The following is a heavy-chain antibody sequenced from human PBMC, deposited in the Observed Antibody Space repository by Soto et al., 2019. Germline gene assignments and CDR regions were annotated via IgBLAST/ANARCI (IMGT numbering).Heavy chain of an antibody. CDR1: GGSISSGGYY. V-gene: IGHV4-31*03. Sequence: PSETLSLTCTVSGGSISSGGYYWSWIRQHPGKGLEWIGYIYYSGSTYYNPSLKSRVTISVDTSKNQFSLKLSSVTAADTAVYYCARTHPRRFEFYDILPLDAFDIWGQGTMVTVSS. CDR2: IYYSGST. J-gene: IGHJ3*02. D-gene: IGHD3-9*01. CDR3: ARTHPRRFEFYDILPLDAFDI.